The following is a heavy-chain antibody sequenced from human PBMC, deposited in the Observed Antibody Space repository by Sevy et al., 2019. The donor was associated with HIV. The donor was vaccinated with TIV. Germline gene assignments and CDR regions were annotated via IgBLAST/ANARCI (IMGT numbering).Heavy chain of an antibody. CDR3: ARSYYDASGYSTFDY. CDR1: GFTFSSHS. J-gene: IGHJ4*02. V-gene: IGHV3-21*01. CDR2: LSSSSTYK. D-gene: IGHD3-22*01. Sequence: GGSLRLSCAASGFTFSSHSMSWVRQAPGKGLEWGSSLSSSSTYKFHADPVKGRFTISRDNAKNSLYLQMNSLRAEDTAVYYCARSYYDASGYSTFDYWGQGTLVTVSS.